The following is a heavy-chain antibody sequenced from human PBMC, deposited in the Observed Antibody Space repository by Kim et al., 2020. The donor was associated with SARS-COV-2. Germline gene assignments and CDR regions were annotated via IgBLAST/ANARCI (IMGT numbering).Heavy chain of an antibody. V-gene: IGHV1-18*01. CDR1: GYTFTSYG. J-gene: IGHJ4*02. D-gene: IGHD3-10*01. CDR2: ISAYNGNT. Sequence: ASVKVSCKASGYTFTSYGISWVRQAPGQGLEWMGWISAYNGNTNYAQKLQGRVTMTTDTSTSTAYMELRSLRSDDTAVYYCARGTPLAVRGVIILPRFDYWGQGTLVTVSS. CDR3: ARGTPLAVRGVIILPRFDY.